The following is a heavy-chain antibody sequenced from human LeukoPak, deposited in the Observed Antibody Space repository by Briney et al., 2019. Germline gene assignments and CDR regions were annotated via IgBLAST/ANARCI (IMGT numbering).Heavy chain of an antibody. V-gene: IGHV3-23*01. CDR3: AKDSSMITFGGVISY. D-gene: IGHD3-16*02. CDR2: ISGSGGST. J-gene: IGHJ4*02. Sequence: PGGSLRLSCAASGFTFSSYAMSWVRQAPGKGLEWVSAISGSGGSTYYADSVKGRFTTSRDNSKNTLYLQMNSLRAEDTAVYYCAKDSSMITFGGVISYWGQGTLVTVSS. CDR1: GFTFSSYA.